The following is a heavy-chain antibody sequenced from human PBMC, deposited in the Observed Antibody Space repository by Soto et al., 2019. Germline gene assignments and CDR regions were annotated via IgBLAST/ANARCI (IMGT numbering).Heavy chain of an antibody. CDR1: GFIFNTYW. Sequence: EVQLVESGGDLVQPGGSLRLSCVASGFIFNTYWMSWVRQAPGKGLEWVANIKEDGSDKYYVDSVKGRFTISRDNAKNLLYLQMNSLGAGDTAMYYCARFTRGSSGDYWGQGTLVTVSS. CDR3: ARFTRGSSGDY. D-gene: IGHD6-25*01. CDR2: IKEDGSDK. V-gene: IGHV3-7*01. J-gene: IGHJ4*02.